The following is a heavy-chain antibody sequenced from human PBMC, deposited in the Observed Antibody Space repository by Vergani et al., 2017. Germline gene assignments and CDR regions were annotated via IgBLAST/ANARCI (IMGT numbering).Heavy chain of an antibody. Sequence: EVQLVESGGGLVKPGGSLRLSCAASGFTFSSYSMNWVRQAPGKGLEWVSSISSSSSYIYYADSVKGRFTISRDNAKNSLYLQMNSLRAEYTAVYYCARCAYYDFWSQNYYYYYMDVWGKGTTVTVSS. CDR1: GFTFSSYS. D-gene: IGHD3-3*01. CDR2: ISSSSSYI. V-gene: IGHV3-21*01. CDR3: ARCAYYDFWSQNYYYYYMDV. J-gene: IGHJ6*03.